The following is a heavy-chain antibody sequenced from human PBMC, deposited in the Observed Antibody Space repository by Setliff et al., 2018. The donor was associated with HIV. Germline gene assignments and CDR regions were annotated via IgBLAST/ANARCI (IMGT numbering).Heavy chain of an antibody. J-gene: IGHJ3*02. D-gene: IGHD3-10*01. V-gene: IGHV3-7*03. Sequence: GGSLRLSCAASGFTFSSFAMTWVRQAPGKGLEWVANIKQDGSEKYYVESVKGRFTISRDNAENSLYLQMNNLRAEDTAVYYCRGSGNSYAFDMWGQGTMVTVSS. CDR2: IKQDGSEK. CDR1: GFTFSSFA. CDR3: RGSGNSYAFDM.